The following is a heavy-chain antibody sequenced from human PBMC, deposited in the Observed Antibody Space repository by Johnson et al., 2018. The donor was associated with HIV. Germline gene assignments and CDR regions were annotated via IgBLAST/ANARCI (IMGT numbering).Heavy chain of an antibody. CDR3: ARGVGGTGEDAFDI. CDR1: GFTFSSYA. V-gene: IGHV3-20*04. CDR2: INWNGGSK. J-gene: IGHJ3*02. Sequence: VQLVESGGGLVQPGGSLSLSCADSGFTFSSYAMSWVRQAPGMGLEWVSGINWNGGSKGYGDSVKGRFTISRDNAKNSLYMQMNSLRAEDTALYYCARGVGGTGEDAFDILGQGTMVTVSS. D-gene: IGHD3/OR15-3a*01.